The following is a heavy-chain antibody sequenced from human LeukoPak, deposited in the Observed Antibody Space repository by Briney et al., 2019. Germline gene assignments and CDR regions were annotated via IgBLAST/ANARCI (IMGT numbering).Heavy chain of an antibody. Sequence: YXXTXXXISWVRQAPGQGLEWMGWISAYNGNTNYAQKLQGRVTMTTDTSTSTAYMELRSLRSDDTAVYYCARELPDGLLLGYWGQGTLVTVSS. CDR2: ISAYNGNT. J-gene: IGHJ4*02. D-gene: IGHD3-3*01. CDR3: ARELPDGLLLGY. CDR1: YXXTXXX. V-gene: IGHV1-18*01.